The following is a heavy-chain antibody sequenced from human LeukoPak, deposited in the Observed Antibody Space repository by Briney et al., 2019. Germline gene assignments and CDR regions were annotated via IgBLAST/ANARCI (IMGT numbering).Heavy chain of an antibody. CDR1: QFTFSRYE. D-gene: IGHD3-10*01. Sequence: GGPLRLSCEASQFTFSRYEMNWVRQAPGKGLEWVSYISSGGRTIYYADSVKGRFTISRDNAKNSLYLQMNSLRAEDTAVYYCARDTSGRAAYTPFEFWGQGTLVTVSS. V-gene: IGHV3-48*03. J-gene: IGHJ4*02. CDR3: ARDTSGRAAYTPFEF. CDR2: ISSGGRTI.